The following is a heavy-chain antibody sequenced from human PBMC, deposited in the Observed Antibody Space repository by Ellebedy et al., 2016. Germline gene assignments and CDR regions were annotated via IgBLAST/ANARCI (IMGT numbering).Heavy chain of an antibody. CDR3: ASLEMATILDAFDI. D-gene: IGHD5-24*01. V-gene: IGHV4-34*01. J-gene: IGHJ3*02. Sequence: SETLSLTCAVYGGSFSGYYWSWIRQPPEKGLEWIGEINHSGSTNYNPSLKSRVTISVDTSKNQFSLKLSSVTAADTAVYYCASLEMATILDAFDIWGQGTKVTVSS. CDR2: INHSGST. CDR1: GGSFSGYY.